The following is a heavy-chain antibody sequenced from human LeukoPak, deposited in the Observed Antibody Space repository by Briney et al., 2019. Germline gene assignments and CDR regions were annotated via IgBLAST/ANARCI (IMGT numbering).Heavy chain of an antibody. CDR2: IYSGGST. CDR1: GFTVSNNY. CDR3: ARGLRYSTGWYYFDY. J-gene: IGHJ4*02. D-gene: IGHD6-19*01. Sequence: GGSLRLSCAASGFTVSNNYINWVRQAPGKGLEWVSVIYSGGSTYYAASVKGRFTISRDNSKNTLYLQMNSLRNEDTALYYCARGLRYSTGWYYFDYWGQGTLVTVSS. V-gene: IGHV3-66*01.